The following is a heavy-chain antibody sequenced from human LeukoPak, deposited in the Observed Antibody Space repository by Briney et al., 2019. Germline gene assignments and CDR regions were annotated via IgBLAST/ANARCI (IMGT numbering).Heavy chain of an antibody. CDR1: GYTFTNYY. D-gene: IGHD3-10*01. J-gene: IGHJ3*02. V-gene: IGHV1-46*01. Sequence: ASVKVSCKASGYTFTNYYVHWIRQAPGQGLEWMGVINPGGGITSHEQKFQGRVTMTRDTSTSTVDMELSSLRSEDTAVYYCARGGYYDSGSFYQSRRNEAFDIWGQGTMVTVSS. CDR2: INPGGGIT. CDR3: ARGGYYDSGSFYQSRRNEAFDI.